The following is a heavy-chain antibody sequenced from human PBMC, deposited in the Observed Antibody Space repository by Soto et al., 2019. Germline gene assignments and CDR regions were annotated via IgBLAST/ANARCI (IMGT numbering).Heavy chain of an antibody. CDR2: IYYSGST. Sequence: QVQLQESGPGLVKPSETLSLTCTVSGGSISSSYWSWIRQPPGKGLEWIGYIYYSGSTNYNPSLKSRVTISVDTSKNQFSLKLSSVTAADTAVYYCARGATNWPFDYWGQGTLVTVSS. V-gene: IGHV4-59*08. J-gene: IGHJ4*02. CDR1: GGSISSSY. D-gene: IGHD1-26*01. CDR3: ARGATNWPFDY.